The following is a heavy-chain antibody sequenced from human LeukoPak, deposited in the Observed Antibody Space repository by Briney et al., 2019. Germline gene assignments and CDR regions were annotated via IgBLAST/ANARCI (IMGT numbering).Heavy chain of an antibody. Sequence: PGGSLRLSCAASGFTFSSYGMHWVRQAPGKGLEWVAFIRYDGSNKYYADSVKGRFTISRDNSKNTLYLQMNSLRADDTAVYYCAKHARRGPHWFDPWGQGTLVTVSS. CDR2: IRYDGSNK. J-gene: IGHJ5*02. CDR1: GFTFSSYG. V-gene: IGHV3-30*02. D-gene: IGHD2-8*01. CDR3: AKHARRGPHWFDP.